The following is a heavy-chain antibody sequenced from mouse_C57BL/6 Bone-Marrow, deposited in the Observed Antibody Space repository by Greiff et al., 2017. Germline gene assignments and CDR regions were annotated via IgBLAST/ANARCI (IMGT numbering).Heavy chain of an antibody. D-gene: IGHD4-1*01. CDR2: IDPSDSYT. CDR1: GYTFTSYW. J-gene: IGHJ3*01. Sequence: QVQLQQPGAELVMPGASVKLSCKASGYTFTSYWMHWVKQRPGQGLEWIGEIDPSDSYTNYNQKFKGKSTLTVDKSSSTAYMQLSSLTSEDSAVYYCARAGWELGREGWFAYWGQGTLVTVSA. CDR3: ARAGWELGREGWFAY. V-gene: IGHV1-69*01.